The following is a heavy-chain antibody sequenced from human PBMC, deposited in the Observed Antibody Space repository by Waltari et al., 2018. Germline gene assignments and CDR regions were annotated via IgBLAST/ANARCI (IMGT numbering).Heavy chain of an antibody. D-gene: IGHD3-9*01. J-gene: IGHJ4*02. CDR2: IKQDGSEK. CDR1: GFTYSRYW. V-gene: IGHV3-7*01. CDR3: ARPRYFDWLLSEY. Sequence: EVQLVESGGGLVKPGGSMRLSCEAAGFTYSRYWMSWVRKAPGKVLEWVANIKQDGSEKYYVDSVKGRFTISRDNAKNSLYLQMNSLRAEDTAVYYCARPRYFDWLLSEYWGQGTLVTVSS.